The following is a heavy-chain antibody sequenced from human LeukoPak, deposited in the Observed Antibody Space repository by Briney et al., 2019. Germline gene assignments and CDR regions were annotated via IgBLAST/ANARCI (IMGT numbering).Heavy chain of an antibody. J-gene: IGHJ4*02. CDR2: IYYSGST. V-gene: IGHV4-39*07. CDR3: ARGRYNWNRGPFDY. D-gene: IGHD1-20*01. Sequence: PSETLSLTCSVTGGSISSSNYYWGWIRQSPGKGLEWIGSIYYSGSTYYNPSLKSRVTISVDTSKNQFSLKLSSVTAADTAVYYCARGRYNWNRGPFDYWGQGTLVTVSS. CDR1: GGSISSSNYY.